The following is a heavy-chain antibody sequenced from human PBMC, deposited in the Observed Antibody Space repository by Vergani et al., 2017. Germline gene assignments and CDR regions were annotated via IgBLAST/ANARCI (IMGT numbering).Heavy chain of an antibody. Sequence: QVQLQESGPGLVKPSGTLSLTCAVSGGSISSSNWWSWVRQPPGKGLEWIGYIYYSGSTYYNPSLKSRVTISVDTSKNQFSLKLSSVTAADTAVYYCARVPMTTVTTRVPYTGWFDPWGQGTLVTVSS. CDR3: ARVPMTTVTTRVPYTGWFDP. V-gene: IGHV4-4*02. CDR2: IYYSGST. D-gene: IGHD4-17*01. CDR1: GGSISSSNW. J-gene: IGHJ5*02.